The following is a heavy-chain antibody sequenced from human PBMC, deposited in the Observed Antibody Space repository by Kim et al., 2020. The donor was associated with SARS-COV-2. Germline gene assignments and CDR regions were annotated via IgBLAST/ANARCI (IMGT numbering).Heavy chain of an antibody. CDR3: AATLFSANDAFDI. D-gene: IGHD3-10*01. J-gene: IGHJ3*02. Sequence: YADSVKGRFTNSRDNAKNSLYLQMNSLRAEETAVYYCAATLFSANDAFDIWGQGTMVTVSS. V-gene: IGHV3-48*03.